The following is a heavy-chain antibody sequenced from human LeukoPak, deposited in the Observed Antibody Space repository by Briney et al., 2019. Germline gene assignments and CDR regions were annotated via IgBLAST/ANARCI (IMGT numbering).Heavy chain of an antibody. D-gene: IGHD1-1*01. CDR3: ALVELGLFAASVVY. CDR1: GFSLSTSGVG. J-gene: IGHJ4*02. V-gene: IGHV2-5*01. CDR2: IYWNDDK. Sequence: SGPTLVNPTQTLTLTCTFSGFSLSTSGVGVGWIRQPPGKALEWLALIYWNDDKRYSPSLKSRLTITKDTSKNQVVLTVTNMDPVDTATYYYALVELGLFAASVVYWGQGTLVTVSS.